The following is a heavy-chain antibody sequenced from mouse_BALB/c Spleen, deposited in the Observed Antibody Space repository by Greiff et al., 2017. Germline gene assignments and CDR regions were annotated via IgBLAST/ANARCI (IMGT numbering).Heavy chain of an antibody. CDR3: ARYDYYGSSWYWYFDV. CDR2: ISYSGST. CDR1: GDSITSGY. Sequence: EVKLQESGPSLVKPSQTLSLTCSVTGDSITSGYWNWIRKFPGNKLEYMGYISYSGSTYYNPSLKSRISITRDTSKNQYYLQLNSVTTEDTATYYCARYDYYGSSWYWYFDVWGAGTTVTVSS. J-gene: IGHJ1*01. V-gene: IGHV3-8*02. D-gene: IGHD1-1*01.